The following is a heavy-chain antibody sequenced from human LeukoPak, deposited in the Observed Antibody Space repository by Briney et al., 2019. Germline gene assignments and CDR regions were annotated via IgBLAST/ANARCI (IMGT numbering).Heavy chain of an antibody. CDR1: GGSISSGSYY. Sequence: SETLSLTCTVSGGSISSGSYYWSWLRQPAGKGLEWIGRIYTSGSTNYNPSLKSRVTISVDTSKNQFSLKLSSVTAADTAVYYCAREGDYYYMDVWGKGTTVTVSS. J-gene: IGHJ6*03. V-gene: IGHV4-61*02. CDR2: IYTSGST. CDR3: AREGDYYYMDV.